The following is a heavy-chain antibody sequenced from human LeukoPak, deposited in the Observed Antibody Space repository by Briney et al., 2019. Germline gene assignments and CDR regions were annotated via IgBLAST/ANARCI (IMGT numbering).Heavy chain of an antibody. Sequence: TLSLTCAVSGGTISSCAYSWSWIGQPPGKGLEWIGYIYSSGNTYYNPSLKSRVTMSVDRSKNQFSLKLGSLTAADTAVYYCARLYGGIRLDHWGQGTLATVSS. D-gene: IGHD3-10*02. J-gene: IGHJ5*02. V-gene: IGHV4-30-2*03. CDR2: IYSSGNT. CDR3: ARLYGGIRLDH. CDR1: GGTISSCAYS.